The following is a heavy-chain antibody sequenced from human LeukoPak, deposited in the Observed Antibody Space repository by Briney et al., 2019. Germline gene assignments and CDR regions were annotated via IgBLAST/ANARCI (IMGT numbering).Heavy chain of an antibody. V-gene: IGHV3-11*01. CDR2: ISSSGSTI. CDR3: ARDQRIRGPNWFDP. Sequence: GGSLRLSCAASGFTFSDYYMSWIRQAPGKGLEWVLYISSSGSTIYYADSVKGRFTISRDNAKNSLYLQMNSLRAEDTAVYYCARDQRIRGPNWFDPWGQGTLVTVSS. J-gene: IGHJ5*02. CDR1: GFTFSDYY. D-gene: IGHD3-3*02.